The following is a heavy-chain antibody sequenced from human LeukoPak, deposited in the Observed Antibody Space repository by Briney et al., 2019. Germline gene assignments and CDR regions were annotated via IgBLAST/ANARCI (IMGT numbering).Heavy chain of an antibody. CDR2: ISSSSSYI. Sequence: GGSLRLSCAASGFTFSTYSMNWVRQAPGKGLGWVSSISSSSSYIYYADSVKGRFTISRDNAKNSLYLQMNSQRAEDTAVYYCAREAARYSSSFYYYMDVWGKGTTVTVSS. CDR3: AREAARYSSSFYYYMDV. CDR1: GFTFSTYS. J-gene: IGHJ6*03. V-gene: IGHV3-21*01. D-gene: IGHD6-6*01.